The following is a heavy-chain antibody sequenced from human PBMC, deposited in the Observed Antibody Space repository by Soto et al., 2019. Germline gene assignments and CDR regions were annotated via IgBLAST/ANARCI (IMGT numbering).Heavy chain of an antibody. CDR1: GGSFSGYY. Sequence: QVQLQQWGAGLLKPSETLSLTCAMSGGSFSGYYWNWIRQSPGKGLEWIAEINYSGRTNYNPSLKSRVTISVDTSKDQFSLKLSSVTAEDTAVYYCALFVVYTDYYLDVWGKGTTVTVSS. CDR3: ALFVVYTDYYLDV. D-gene: IGHD2-2*02. CDR2: INYSGRT. V-gene: IGHV4-34*01. J-gene: IGHJ6*03.